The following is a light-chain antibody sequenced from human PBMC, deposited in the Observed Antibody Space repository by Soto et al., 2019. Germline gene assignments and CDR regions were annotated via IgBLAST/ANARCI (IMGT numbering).Light chain of an antibody. V-gene: IGLV2-23*01. CDR1: SSGIGSFNL. CDR3: CCFAGSNTYI. Sequence: QSALTQPASLSGSPGQSITISCTGTSSGIGSFNLVSWYQQFPGEVPKLILYESYKRPSGISTRFSGSRSDNTASLTISGLQAEDEADYYCCCFAGSNTYIFGGGTKLTVL. CDR2: ESY. J-gene: IGLJ2*01.